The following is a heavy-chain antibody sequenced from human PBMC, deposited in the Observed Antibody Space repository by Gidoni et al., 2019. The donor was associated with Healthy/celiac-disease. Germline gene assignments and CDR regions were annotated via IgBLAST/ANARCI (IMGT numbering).Heavy chain of an antibody. J-gene: IGHJ6*02. Sequence: QVPLQESGPGLVQPSETLSLTCTVSGGSISSYYWSWIRQPQGKGLEWIGYIYYSGSTNYNPSIKRRVTISVDTSKNQFYLKLSSVTAADTAVYYWAGVEMATSVYGMDVWGQGTTVTVSS. CDR3: AGVEMATSVYGMDV. D-gene: IGHD5-12*01. CDR1: GGSISSYY. CDR2: IYYSGST. V-gene: IGHV4-59*01.